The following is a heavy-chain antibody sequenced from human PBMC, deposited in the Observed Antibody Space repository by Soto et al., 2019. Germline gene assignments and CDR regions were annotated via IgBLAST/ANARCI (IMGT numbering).Heavy chain of an antibody. CDR3: ARGPF. J-gene: IGHJ4*02. CDR1: GLKFSNFW. V-gene: IGHV3-7*01. CDR2: INEDGSKT. Sequence: GGSLRLSCVVSGLKFSNFWLSWVRQAPGEGPEWLASINEDGSKTYYVDSVKGRLTISRDNSRNSLQMQMNSLRVEDTAVYYCARGPFWGQGSLVTVSS.